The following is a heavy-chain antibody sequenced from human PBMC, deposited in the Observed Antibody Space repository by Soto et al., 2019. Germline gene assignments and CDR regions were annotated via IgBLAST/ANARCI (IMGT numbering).Heavy chain of an antibody. CDR1: GYSFTSYW. Sequence: GESLKISCKGSGYSFTSYWNSWVRQMPGKGLEWMGRIDPSDSYTNYSPSFQGHVTISADKSISTAYLQWSSLKASDTAMYYCARHDVDIVAYGMDVWGQGTTVTVSS. D-gene: IGHD5-12*01. CDR3: ARHDVDIVAYGMDV. V-gene: IGHV5-10-1*01. J-gene: IGHJ6*02. CDR2: IDPSDSYT.